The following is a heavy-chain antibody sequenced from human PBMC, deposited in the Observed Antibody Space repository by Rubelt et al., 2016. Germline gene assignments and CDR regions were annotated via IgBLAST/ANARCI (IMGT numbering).Heavy chain of an antibody. V-gene: IGHV1-69*04. CDR3: AREQQLVGGWFDP. CDR1: GGTFSSYA. CDR2: IIPILGIA. D-gene: IGHD6-13*01. J-gene: IGHJ5*02. Sequence: QVQLVQSGAEVKKPGSSVKVSCKASGGTFSSYAISWVRQAPGQGLEWMGRIIPILGIANYAQKFQGRVTMIADKSTSTAYMELSSLRSEDTAVYYCAREQQLVGGWFDPWGQGTLVTVSS.